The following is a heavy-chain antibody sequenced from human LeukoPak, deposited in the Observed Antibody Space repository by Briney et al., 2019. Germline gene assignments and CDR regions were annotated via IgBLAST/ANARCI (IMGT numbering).Heavy chain of an antibody. D-gene: IGHD2-21*02. J-gene: IGHJ4*02. CDR2: INHSGST. V-gene: IGHV4-34*01. CDR1: GGSFSGYY. CDR3: ARLGTCGGDCQPDY. Sequence: PSETLSLTCAVYGGSFSGYYWSWIRQPPGKGLEWIGEINHSGSTNYNPSLKSRVTISVDTSKNQFSLKLSSVTAADTAVYYCARLGTCGGDCQPDYWGQGTLVAVSS.